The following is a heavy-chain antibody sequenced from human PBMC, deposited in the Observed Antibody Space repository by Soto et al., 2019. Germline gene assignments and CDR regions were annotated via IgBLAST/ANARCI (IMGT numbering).Heavy chain of an antibody. CDR3: ARDLLERPFGYYYYGMDV. V-gene: IGHV3-30-3*01. D-gene: IGHD1-1*01. J-gene: IGHJ6*02. Sequence: LRLSCAASGFTFSSYAMHWVRQAPGKGLEWVAVISYDGSNKYYADSVKGRFTISRDNSKNTLYLQMNSLRAEDTAVYYCARDLLERPFGYYYYGMDVWGQGTTVTVSS. CDR2: ISYDGSNK. CDR1: GFTFSSYA.